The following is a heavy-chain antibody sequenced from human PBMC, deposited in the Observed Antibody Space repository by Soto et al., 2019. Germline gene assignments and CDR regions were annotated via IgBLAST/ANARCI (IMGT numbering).Heavy chain of an antibody. Sequence: QVQLVESGGAVVQPGRSLRLSCAASGFTFSSYGMHWVRQAPGKGLEWVAVIWYDGSNQYYADSVKGRFTISRDNSKSTMYLQMDSLRAEDTAVYYCARVNWEDEYGMDVWGQGTTVTVS. CDR1: GFTFSSYG. J-gene: IGHJ6*02. V-gene: IGHV3-33*01. D-gene: IGHD1-26*01. CDR2: IWYDGSNQ. CDR3: ARVNWEDEYGMDV.